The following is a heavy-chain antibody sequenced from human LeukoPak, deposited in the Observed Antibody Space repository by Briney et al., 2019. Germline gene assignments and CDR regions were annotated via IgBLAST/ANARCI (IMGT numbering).Heavy chain of an antibody. D-gene: IGHD2-2*02. CDR1: GGYISSSSYY. J-gene: IGHJ4*02. CDR3: AREHYCSSTSCYKEGGFDY. Sequence: SETLSLTCTVSGGYISSSSYYWGWIRQPPGKGLEWIGSIYYSGSTYYNPSLKSRVTISVDTSKNQFSLKLSSVTAADTAVYYCAREHYCSSTSCYKEGGFDYWGQGTLVTVSS. V-gene: IGHV4-39*02. CDR2: IYYSGST.